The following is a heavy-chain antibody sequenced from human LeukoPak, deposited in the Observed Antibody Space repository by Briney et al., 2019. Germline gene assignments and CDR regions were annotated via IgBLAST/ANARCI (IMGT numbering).Heavy chain of an antibody. Sequence: GGSLRLSCAASGFTVSSNYMSWVRQAPGKGLEWVSAISGSGGSTYYADSVKGRFTISRDNSKNTLYLQMNSLRAEDTAVYYCAKDQRSSSSVLYLGYWGQGTLVTVSS. CDR1: GFTVSSNY. V-gene: IGHV3-23*01. D-gene: IGHD6-6*01. CDR3: AKDQRSSSSVLYLGY. J-gene: IGHJ4*02. CDR2: ISGSGGST.